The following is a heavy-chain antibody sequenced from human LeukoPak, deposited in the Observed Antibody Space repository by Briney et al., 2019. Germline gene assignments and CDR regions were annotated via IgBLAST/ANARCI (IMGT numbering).Heavy chain of an antibody. CDR3: AKTAGIAAAADFDY. J-gene: IGHJ4*02. V-gene: IGHV3-23*01. Sequence: PGGSLRLSCAASGFTFDDYGMSWVRHAPGKGLEWVSSISGSGDSTYYADSVKGRFTISRDNSKNTLYLQMNSLRAEDTAVYYCAKTAGIAAAADFDYWGQGTLVTVSS. CDR2: ISGSGDST. CDR1: GFTFDDYG. D-gene: IGHD6-13*01.